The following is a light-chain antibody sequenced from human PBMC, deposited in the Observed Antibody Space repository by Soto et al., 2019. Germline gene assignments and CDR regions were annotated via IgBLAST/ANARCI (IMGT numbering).Light chain of an antibody. V-gene: IGKV1-9*01. Sequence: DIQLTQSPFFLSASVGDRVTITCRASQGISSYLVWYQQKAGTAPKSLIYAASTLQTGVPSRFSGSGSGTEFTLTISSLQPEDSATYYCRQNNSFPITFGQGTRLDIK. CDR1: QGISSY. CDR3: RQNNSFPIT. J-gene: IGKJ5*01. CDR2: AAS.